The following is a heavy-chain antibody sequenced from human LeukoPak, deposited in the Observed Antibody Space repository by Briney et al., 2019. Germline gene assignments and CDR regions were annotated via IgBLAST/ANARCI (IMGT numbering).Heavy chain of an antibody. CDR2: VYYSGGT. V-gene: IGHV4-59*01. Sequence: SETLSLTCTVSGGSISSYYWSWIRQPPGKGLEWIGYVYYSGGTNYNPSLKSRVTISVDTSKNQFSLKLSSVTAADTAVYYCARGGRILKNTVTTFVYYFDYWGQGTLVTVSS. CDR3: ARGGRILKNTVTTFVYYFDY. J-gene: IGHJ4*02. D-gene: IGHD4-17*01. CDR1: GGSISSYY.